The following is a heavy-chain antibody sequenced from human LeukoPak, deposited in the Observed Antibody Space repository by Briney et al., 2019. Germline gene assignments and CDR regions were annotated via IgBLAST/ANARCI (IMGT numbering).Heavy chain of an antibody. J-gene: IGHJ6*03. CDR1: GFTVSSNY. CDR3: ARDTYTYYYDSSGYYPDYYYYYMDV. Sequence: PGGSLRLSCAASGFTVSSNYMSWVRQAPGKGLEWVSVIYSGGSTYYADSVKGRFTISRDNAKNSLYLQMNSLRAEDTAVYYCARDTYTYYYDSSGYYPDYYYYYMDVWGKGTMVTVSS. D-gene: IGHD3-22*01. CDR2: IYSGGST. V-gene: IGHV3-66*01.